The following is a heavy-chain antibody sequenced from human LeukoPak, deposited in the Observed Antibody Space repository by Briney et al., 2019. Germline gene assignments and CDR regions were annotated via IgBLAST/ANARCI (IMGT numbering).Heavy chain of an antibody. CDR2: IWYDGSNK. V-gene: IGHV3-33*06. CDR3: AKDKAFCSGGSCYHDAFDI. Sequence: PGGSLRLSCAASGFTFSRYGMHWVRQAPGKGLEWVAVIWYDGSNKYYADSVKGRFTISRDNSKNTLYLQMNSLRAEDTAVYYCAKDKAFCSGGSCYHDAFDIWGQGTMVTVSS. CDR1: GFTFSRYG. J-gene: IGHJ3*02. D-gene: IGHD2-15*01.